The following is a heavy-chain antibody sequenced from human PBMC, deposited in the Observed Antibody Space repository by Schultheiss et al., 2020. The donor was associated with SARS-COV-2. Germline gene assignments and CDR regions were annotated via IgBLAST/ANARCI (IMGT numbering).Heavy chain of an antibody. CDR3: ARRKVGYGDYYFDY. D-gene: IGHD4-17*01. CDR1: GGTFSNYG. J-gene: IGHJ4*02. Sequence: SVKVSCKASGGTFSNYGISWVRQAPGQGLEWMGGIIPIFGTANYAQKFQGRVTITADESTSTAYMELSSLRSDDTAVYYCARRKVGYGDYYFDYWGQGTLVTVSS. V-gene: IGHV1-69*13. CDR2: IIPIFGTA.